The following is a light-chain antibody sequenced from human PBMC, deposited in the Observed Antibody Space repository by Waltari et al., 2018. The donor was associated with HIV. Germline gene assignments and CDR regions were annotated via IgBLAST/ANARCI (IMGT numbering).Light chain of an antibody. CDR2: LTS. Sequence: IVMTQSPLPLPVTSGEPASISCRSNQSLLHNNRYHFLDWYFQKPGQSPQLLIYLTSFRASGVPDRFSGSGSGTDFTLKISRVEAEDVGVYFCIQSLQIPFIFGQGTRLETK. J-gene: IGKJ5*01. V-gene: IGKV2-28*01. CDR1: QSLLHNNRYHF. CDR3: IQSLQIPFI.